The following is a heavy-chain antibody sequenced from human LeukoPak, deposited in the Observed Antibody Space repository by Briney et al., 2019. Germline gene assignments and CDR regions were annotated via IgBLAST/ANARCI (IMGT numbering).Heavy chain of an antibody. CDR3: ARVRTTVTTFKNYYYGMDV. D-gene: IGHD4-17*01. V-gene: IGHV4-34*01. CDR2: INHSGST. J-gene: IGHJ6*02. CDR1: GASFSDFY. Sequence: SETLSLTCAVYGASFSDFYWSWIRQPPGMGLEWIGEINHSGSTNHNPSLKSRLTISVDTSKNQLSLKLSSVTAADTAVYYCARVRTTVTTFKNYYYGMDVWGQGTTVTVSS.